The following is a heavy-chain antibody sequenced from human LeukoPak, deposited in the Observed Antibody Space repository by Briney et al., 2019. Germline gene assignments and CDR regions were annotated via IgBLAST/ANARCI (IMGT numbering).Heavy chain of an antibody. D-gene: IGHD3-22*01. J-gene: IGHJ4*02. V-gene: IGHV3-43*01. CDR3: TKVARNSSWPYFDS. CDR1: RFTFDDYS. CDR2: ISWDGGAT. Sequence: GGSLRLSCAASRFTFDDYSMHWVRQPPGKGLEWISLISWDGGATYYADSVKGRFTVSRDKSKNSLFLQMNSVITEDTAFYYCTKVARNSSWPYFDSWGQGTLVTVSS.